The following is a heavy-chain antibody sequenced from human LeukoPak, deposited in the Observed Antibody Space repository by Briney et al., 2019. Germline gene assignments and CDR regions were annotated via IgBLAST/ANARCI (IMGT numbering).Heavy chain of an antibody. D-gene: IGHD2-15*01. Sequence: SGTLSLTCAVSGGSISSSDWWSWVRQPPGKGLEWIGQIYHSGSTNYNPSLKSRVTISVDKSKNQFSLKLRSVTAADTAVYYCARPLSLGYCSGGSCYGRGAWFDRWGQGTLVTVSS. CDR3: ARPLSLGYCSGGSCYGRGAWFDR. V-gene: IGHV4-4*02. CDR1: GGSISSSDW. J-gene: IGHJ5*02. CDR2: IYHSGST.